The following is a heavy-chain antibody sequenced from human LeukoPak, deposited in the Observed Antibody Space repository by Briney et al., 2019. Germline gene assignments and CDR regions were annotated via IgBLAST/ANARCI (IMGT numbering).Heavy chain of an antibody. CDR3: ARVRMNRLRYFDWLSGDWFDP. Sequence: ASVKVSCKASGYTFTGYYMHWVRQAPGQGLEWMGWINPNSGGTNYAQKFQGRVTMTRDTSISTAYMELSRLRSDDTAVYYCARVRMNRLRYFDWLSGDWFDPWGQGTLVTVSS. J-gene: IGHJ5*02. D-gene: IGHD3-9*01. V-gene: IGHV1-2*02. CDR1: GYTFTGYY. CDR2: INPNSGGT.